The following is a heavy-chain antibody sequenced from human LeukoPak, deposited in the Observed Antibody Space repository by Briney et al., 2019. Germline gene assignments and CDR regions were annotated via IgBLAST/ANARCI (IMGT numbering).Heavy chain of an antibody. CDR2: INHSGST. J-gene: IGHJ4*02. CDR1: GGSFSGYY. D-gene: IGHD3-10*01. CDR3: ARGGDMVRGVIPLDY. V-gene: IGHV4-34*01. Sequence: PSETLSLTCAVYGGSFSGYYWSWIRQPPGKGLEWIGEINHSGSTNYNTSLKSRVTISVDTSKNQFSLKLSSVTAADTAVYYCARGGDMVRGVIPLDYWGQGTLVTVSS.